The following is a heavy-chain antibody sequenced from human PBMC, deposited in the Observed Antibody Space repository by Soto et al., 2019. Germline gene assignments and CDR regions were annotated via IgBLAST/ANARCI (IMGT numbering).Heavy chain of an antibody. CDR3: XXXDIYGDYSPVYYYYGMDV. CDR1: GGSGSFSGYL. J-gene: IGHJ6*02. D-gene: IGHD4-17*01. Sequence: SETLSLTCAVYGGSGSFSGYLWSWIRQPPGNGLEWIGEINHSGSXNXXPSLXXXVTISVDTXKNQFSLKLSSVTAADTAVYYXXXXDIYGDYSPVYYYYGMDVWGQGTTVTVSS. CDR2: INHSGSX. V-gene: IGHV4-34*01.